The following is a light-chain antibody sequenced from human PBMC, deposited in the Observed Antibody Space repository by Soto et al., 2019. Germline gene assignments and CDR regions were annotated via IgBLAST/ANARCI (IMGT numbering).Light chain of an antibody. V-gene: IGKV3-15*01. Sequence: EMLMTQSPVTLSGSPGERVTLSCRASQSVSSNLAWYQQKPGQPPRLLIYGASTRATAIPDRFGGSGSGTEFTLTISSLQSEDFALYYCQQYSNWPPTFGQGTKVDSK. J-gene: IGKJ1*01. CDR1: QSVSSN. CDR2: GAS. CDR3: QQYSNWPPT.